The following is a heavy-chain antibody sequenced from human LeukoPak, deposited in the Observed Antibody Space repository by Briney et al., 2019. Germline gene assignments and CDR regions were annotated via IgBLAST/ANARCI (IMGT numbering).Heavy chain of an antibody. Sequence: SETLSLTCTVSGGSISSHYWSWIRQPPGKGLEWIGYIYYSGCTNYNPSLKSRVTISVDTSKNQFSLKLSSVTAADAAVYYCARAPMVRGVRGASWFDPWGQGTLVTVSS. V-gene: IGHV4-59*11. CDR3: ARAPMVRGVRGASWFDP. CDR2: IYYSGCT. J-gene: IGHJ5*02. D-gene: IGHD3-10*01. CDR1: GGSISSHY.